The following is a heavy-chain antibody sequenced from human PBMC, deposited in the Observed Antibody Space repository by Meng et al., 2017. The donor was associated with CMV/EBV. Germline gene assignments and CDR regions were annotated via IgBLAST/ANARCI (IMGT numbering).Heavy chain of an antibody. Sequence: CTASGSTFTSYAINWVRQATGQGLEWMGWMNPNSGNTGYAQKFQGRVTITRNTSISTAYMELSSLRSEDTAVYYCARGDYDFWSGYTDWGQGTLVTVSS. D-gene: IGHD3-3*01. J-gene: IGHJ4*02. V-gene: IGHV1-8*03. CDR1: GSTFTSYA. CDR3: ARGDYDFWSGYTD. CDR2: MNPNSGNT.